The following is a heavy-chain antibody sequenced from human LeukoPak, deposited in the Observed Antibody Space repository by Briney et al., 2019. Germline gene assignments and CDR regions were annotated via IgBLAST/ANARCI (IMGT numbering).Heavy chain of an antibody. Sequence: PSETLSLTCAVSGGSISSYYWSWIRQPPGKGLELIGYIYYSGSTNYNPSLKSRVTISVDTSKNQFSLKLSSVTAADTAVYYCAREVAMVRGVWFDYWGQGTLVTVSS. J-gene: IGHJ4*02. D-gene: IGHD3-10*01. CDR1: GGSISSYY. CDR2: IYYSGST. V-gene: IGHV4-59*01. CDR3: AREVAMVRGVWFDY.